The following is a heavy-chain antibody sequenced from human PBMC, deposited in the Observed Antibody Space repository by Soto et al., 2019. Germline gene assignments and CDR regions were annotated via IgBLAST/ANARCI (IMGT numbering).Heavy chain of an antibody. Sequence: ASVKVSCKTSGYSFYNSGISWVRQAPGQGLEWMGWISVFNGHAHYAQKFQGRVSMTADTLTSTAYMELRGLRSDDTAMYYCSKNGTSWFASWGQGTPVTVSS. CDR3: SKNGTSWFAS. J-gene: IGHJ5*01. CDR2: ISVFNGHA. D-gene: IGHD1-1*01. V-gene: IGHV1-18*01. CDR1: GYSFYNSG.